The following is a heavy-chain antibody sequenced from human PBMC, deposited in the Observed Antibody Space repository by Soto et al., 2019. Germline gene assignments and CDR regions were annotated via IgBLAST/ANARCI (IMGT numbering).Heavy chain of an antibody. CDR1: GGSISSGDYY. J-gene: IGHJ4*02. Sequence: SETLSLTCTVSGGSISSGDYYWSWIRQPPGKGLEWIGYIYYSGSTYYNPSLKSRVTISVDTSKNQFSLKLSSVTAADTAVYYCASTDTAMVDFDYWGQGTLVTVSS. CDR3: ASTDTAMVDFDY. D-gene: IGHD5-18*01. V-gene: IGHV4-30-4*01. CDR2: IYYSGST.